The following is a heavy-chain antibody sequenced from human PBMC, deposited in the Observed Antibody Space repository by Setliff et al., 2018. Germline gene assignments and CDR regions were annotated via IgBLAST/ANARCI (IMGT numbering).Heavy chain of an antibody. CDR1: GYTFTRYY. V-gene: IGHV1-46*01. Sequence: GASVKVSCKASGYTFTRYYMHWVRQAPGQGLEWMGILDPSGGYTNYAQKFQGRVTMTRDTSTSTVYMELSSLRSEDTAGYYCASAKGTTMATQYFDYWGQGTLVTVSS. CDR3: ASAKGTTMATQYFDY. D-gene: IGHD3-10*01. CDR2: LDPSGGYT. J-gene: IGHJ4*02.